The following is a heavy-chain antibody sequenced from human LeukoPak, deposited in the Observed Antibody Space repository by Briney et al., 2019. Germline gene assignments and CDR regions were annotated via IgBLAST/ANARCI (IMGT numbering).Heavy chain of an antibody. V-gene: IGHV4-59*12. Sequence: SETLPLTCTVSGGSISSYYWSWIRQPPGKGLEWIGYIYYSGSTNYNPSLKSRVTISVDTSKNQFSLKLSSVTAADTAVYYCARGSPVGWYLDYWGQGTLVTVSS. D-gene: IGHD6-19*01. J-gene: IGHJ4*02. CDR2: IYYSGST. CDR3: ARGSPVGWYLDY. CDR1: GGSISSYY.